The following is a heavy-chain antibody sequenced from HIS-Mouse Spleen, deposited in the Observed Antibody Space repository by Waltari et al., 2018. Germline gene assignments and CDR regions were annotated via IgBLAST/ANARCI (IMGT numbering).Heavy chain of an antibody. V-gene: IGHV4-39*07. CDR3: AREIPYSSSWYDWYFDL. D-gene: IGHD6-13*01. J-gene: IGHJ2*01. CDR1: GGSISSSSYY. CDR2: FYYSWST. Sequence: QLQLQESGPGLVKPSETLSLTCTVSGGSISSSSYYWGWIRQPPGKGLEWIGSFYYSWSTYYNPSLKSRVTISVDTSKNQFSLKLSSVTAADTAVYYCAREIPYSSSWYDWYFDLWGRGTLVTVSS.